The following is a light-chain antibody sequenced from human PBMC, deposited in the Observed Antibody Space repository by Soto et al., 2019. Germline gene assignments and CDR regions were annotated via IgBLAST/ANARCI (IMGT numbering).Light chain of an antibody. CDR1: QTVATS. V-gene: IGKV1-39*01. CDR3: QQSHGFPYT. Sequence: DIQMTQSPSSLSASVGDRVTITCRASQTVATSLNWYQQKPGKAPNLLIYDASTLQIGVPSRFSGSASGTDFTLTINSLQPDDSATYYCQQSHGFPYTIGQGTNLEIK. J-gene: IGKJ2*01. CDR2: DAS.